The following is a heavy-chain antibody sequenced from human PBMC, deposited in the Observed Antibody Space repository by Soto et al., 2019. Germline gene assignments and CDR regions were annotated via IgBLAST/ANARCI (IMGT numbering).Heavy chain of an antibody. J-gene: IGHJ6*02. D-gene: IGHD3-3*01. CDR1: GYTFTSYY. CDR3: ARSLSMGDWSASVTTYAYGIDV. V-gene: IGHV1-46*01. CDR2: INPSGGYT. Sequence: QVQLVQSGAEVKKPGASVKVSCQTSGYTFTSYYIHWVRQAPGQGLAWMGIINPSGGYTKYSKKFQDRVTMTRDAATNIVYMELSSLTSEDTAVYFCARSLSMGDWSASVTTYAYGIDVWGQGTTVTVSS.